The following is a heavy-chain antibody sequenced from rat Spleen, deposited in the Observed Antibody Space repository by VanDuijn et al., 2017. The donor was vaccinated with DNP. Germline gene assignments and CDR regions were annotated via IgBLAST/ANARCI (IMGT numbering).Heavy chain of an antibody. Sequence: EVQLVESGGGLVQPGKSLKVSCDASGFTFNNFWMTWIRQVPGKGLEWVAAITNGAGNTYYQDSVKGRFTISRDSAKNTLYLQMDSLRSEDTATYYCASLNNYNWFAYWGQGLMVTVSS. CDR3: ASLNNYNWFAY. CDR2: ITNGAGNT. V-gene: IGHV5-31*01. J-gene: IGHJ2*01. CDR1: GFTFNNFW. D-gene: IGHD1-10*01.